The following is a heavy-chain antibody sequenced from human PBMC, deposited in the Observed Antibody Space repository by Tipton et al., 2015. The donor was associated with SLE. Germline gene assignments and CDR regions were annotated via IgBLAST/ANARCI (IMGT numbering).Heavy chain of an antibody. CDR3: AGSGRYYYYYYMDV. Sequence: LRLSCAASGFTFDDYAMHWVRQAPGKGLEWIGYIYYSGSTYYNPSLKSRVTISVDTSKNQFSLKLSSVTAADTAVYYCAGSGRYYYYYYMDVWGKGTTVTVSS. V-gene: IGHV4-30-4*07. CDR1: GFTFDDYA. CDR2: IYYSGST. D-gene: IGHD2-15*01. J-gene: IGHJ6*03.